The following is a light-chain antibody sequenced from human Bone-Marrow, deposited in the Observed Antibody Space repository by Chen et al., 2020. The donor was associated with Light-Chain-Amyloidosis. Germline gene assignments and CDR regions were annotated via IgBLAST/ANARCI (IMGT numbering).Light chain of an antibody. J-gene: IGLJ2*01. V-gene: IGLV3-25*03. Sequence: SYELTQPPSVSVSPGQTARITCSGDDLPTKYAYWYQQKPGQAPVLVIHRDTERPSGISERFSGSSSVTKATLTISGVQAEDEADYHCQSADSSGTYEVIFGGGTKLTVL. CDR2: RDT. CDR3: QSADSSGTYEVI. CDR1: DLPTKY.